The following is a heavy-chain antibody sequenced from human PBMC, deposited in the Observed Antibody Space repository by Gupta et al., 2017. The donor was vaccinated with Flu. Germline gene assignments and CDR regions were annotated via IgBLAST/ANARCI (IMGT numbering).Heavy chain of an antibody. CDR2: ISRDESVT. CDR3: ARGLGAAPRSAFDL. V-gene: IGHV3-74*01. Sequence: EVQLVESGGGLVQPGGSLRLSCAGSGFSFSSYWKHWVRQAPGKGLVWVSHISRDESVTNYAESVEGRFTISRDNARNTLYLQMNSLMVEDTAVYYCARGLGAAPRSAFDLWGQGTMVTVSS. D-gene: IGHD2-15*01. CDR1: GFSFSSYW. J-gene: IGHJ3*01.